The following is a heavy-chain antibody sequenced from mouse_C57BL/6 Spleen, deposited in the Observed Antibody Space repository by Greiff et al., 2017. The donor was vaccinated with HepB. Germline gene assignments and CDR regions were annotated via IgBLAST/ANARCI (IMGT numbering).Heavy chain of an antibody. J-gene: IGHJ4*01. CDR1: GYSFTDYN. Sequence: EVKLQESGPELVKPGASVKISCKASGYSFTDYNMNWVKQSNGKSLEWIGVINPNYGTTSYNQKFKGKATLTVDQSSSTAYMQLNSLTSEDSAVYYCARSKDSNYGGYAMDYWGQGTSVTVSS. CDR2: INPNYGTT. D-gene: IGHD2-5*01. CDR3: ARSKDSNYGGYAMDY. V-gene: IGHV1-39*01.